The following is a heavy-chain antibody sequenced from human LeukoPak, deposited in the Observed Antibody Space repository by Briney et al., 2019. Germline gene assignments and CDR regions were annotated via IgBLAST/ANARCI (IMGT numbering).Heavy chain of an antibody. J-gene: IGHJ5*02. Sequence: GESLRISCKGSGYSFTSYWISWVRQVPGKGLEWMGRIDPSDSYSPSFQGHVTISADKSISTAYLQWSSLKASDTAMYYCARQYYASGSYYNDLNWFDPWGQGTLVTVSS. CDR2: IDPSDS. D-gene: IGHD3-10*01. V-gene: IGHV5-10-1*01. CDR3: ARQYYASGSYYNDLNWFDP. CDR1: GYSFTSYW.